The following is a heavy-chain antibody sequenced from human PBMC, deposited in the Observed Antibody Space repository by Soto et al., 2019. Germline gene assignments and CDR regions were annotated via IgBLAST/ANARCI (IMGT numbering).Heavy chain of an antibody. CDR1: GYTFTSYG. CDR3: ARDRDPALFDY. Sequence: ASVKVSCKASGYTFTSYGISWVRQAPGQGLEWMGWISAYNGNTNYAQKFQGRVTITADKSTSTAYMELSSLRSEDTAVYYCARDRDPALFDYWGQGTLVTVSS. CDR2: ISAYNGNT. J-gene: IGHJ4*02. V-gene: IGHV1-18*01. D-gene: IGHD3-10*01.